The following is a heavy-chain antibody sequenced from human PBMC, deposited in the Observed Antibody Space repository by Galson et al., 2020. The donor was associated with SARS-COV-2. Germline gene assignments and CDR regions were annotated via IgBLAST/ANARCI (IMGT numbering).Heavy chain of an antibody. J-gene: IGHJ6*02. CDR3: ASFYYYGSGSLDYGMDV. CDR1: GFTFSSYE. V-gene: IGHV3-48*03. CDR2: ISSSGSTI. Sequence: GGSLRLSCAASGFTFSSYEMNWVRQAPGKGLEWVSYISSSGSTIYYADSVKGRFTISRDNAKNSLYLQMNSLRAEDTAVYYCASFYYYGSGSLDYGMDVGGQGTTVTVSS. D-gene: IGHD3-10*01.